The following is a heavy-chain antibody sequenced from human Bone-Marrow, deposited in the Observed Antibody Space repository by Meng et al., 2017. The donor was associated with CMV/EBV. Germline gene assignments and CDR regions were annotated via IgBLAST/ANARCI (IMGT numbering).Heavy chain of an antibody. CDR1: GFIFSEYY. D-gene: IGHD2-2*01. Sequence: GGSLRLSCAASGFIFSEYYMSWIRQAPGKGLEWVSYISSSGSKKYYAESVKGRFSISRDNDKNSLYLQMNSLRAEDTAVYFCAREACSSTSCYFYAMDVWGQGTTVTVSS. CDR3: AREACSSTSCYFYAMDV. V-gene: IGHV3-11*01. J-gene: IGHJ6*02. CDR2: ISSSGSKK.